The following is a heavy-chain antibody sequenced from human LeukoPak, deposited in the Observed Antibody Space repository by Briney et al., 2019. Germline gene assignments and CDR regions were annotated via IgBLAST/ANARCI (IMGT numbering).Heavy chain of an antibody. Sequence: ASAKVSCKASGGTFSSYAISWVRQAPGQGLEWMGGIIPIFGTANYAQKFQGRVTITTDESTSTAYMELSSLRSEDTAVYYCARANSGSYHVLDYWGQGTLVTVSS. CDR3: ARANSGSYHVLDY. J-gene: IGHJ4*02. D-gene: IGHD1-26*01. CDR1: GGTFSSYA. V-gene: IGHV1-69*05. CDR2: IIPIFGTA.